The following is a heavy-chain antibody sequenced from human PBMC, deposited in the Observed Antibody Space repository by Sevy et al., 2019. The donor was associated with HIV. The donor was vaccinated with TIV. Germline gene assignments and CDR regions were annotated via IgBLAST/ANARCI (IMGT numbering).Heavy chain of an antibody. J-gene: IGHJ4*02. CDR3: ARRIVGAAPFNY. V-gene: IGHV4-39*01. CDR2: IHYSGST. CDR1: GASVSSTSYY. Sequence: SETLSLTCTVSGASVSSTSYYWGWIRQPPGKGLEWIGNIHYSGSTYYNPSLRIRVTISVDTSKNQFSLELTSVTATDTAVFYCARRIVGAAPFNYWGQGILVTVSS. D-gene: IGHD1-26*01.